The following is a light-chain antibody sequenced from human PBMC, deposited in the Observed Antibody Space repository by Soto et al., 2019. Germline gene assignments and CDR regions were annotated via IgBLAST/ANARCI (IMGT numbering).Light chain of an antibody. CDR2: KAS. CDR3: QQHNSFSIT. V-gene: IGKV1-5*03. CDR1: QTISSW. Sequence: DIQMTQSPSTLSGSVGDRVTITCRASQTISSWLAWYQQKPGKAPKLLIYKASSLESGVPSRFSGSGSGTEFTLTINSLQADDFATYYCQQHNSFSITVGQGNKVDIK. J-gene: IGKJ1*01.